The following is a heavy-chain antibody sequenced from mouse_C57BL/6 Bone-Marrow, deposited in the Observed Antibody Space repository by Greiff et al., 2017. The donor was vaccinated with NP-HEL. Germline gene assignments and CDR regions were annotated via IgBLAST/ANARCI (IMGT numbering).Heavy chain of an antibody. CDR2: INPNNGGT. CDR1: GYTFTDYN. J-gene: IGHJ1*03. V-gene: IGHV1-18*01. D-gene: IGHD1-1*01. CDR3: ARDYYGSSYVGYYDV. Sequence: VQLQQSGPELVKPGASVKIPCKASGYTFTDYNMDWVKQSHGKSLEWIGDINPNNGGTIYNQKFKGKATLTVDKSSSTAYMELRSLTSEDTAVYYCARDYYGSSYVGYYDVWGTGTTVTVSS.